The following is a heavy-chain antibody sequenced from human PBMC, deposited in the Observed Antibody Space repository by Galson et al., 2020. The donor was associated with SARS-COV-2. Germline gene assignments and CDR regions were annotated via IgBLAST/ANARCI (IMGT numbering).Heavy chain of an antibody. CDR3: ARGNSPCVTIFGVLTGTCGMDV. CDR1: GASISSGSYY. V-gene: IGHV4-61*02. D-gene: IGHD3-3*01. J-gene: IGHJ6*02. Sequence: SETLSLTCTVSGASISSGSYYWSWIRQPAGKGLEWIGRIYKSGNTNYNPSLWSQVTISVDTSKNQFSLKLTSVTAADTDVYYCARGNSPCVTIFGVLTGTCGMDVWGQGTTVTVSS. CDR2: IYKSGNT.